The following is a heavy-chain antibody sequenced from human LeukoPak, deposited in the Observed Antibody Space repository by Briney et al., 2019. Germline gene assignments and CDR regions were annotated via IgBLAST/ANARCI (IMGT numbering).Heavy chain of an antibody. CDR2: ISSTSNTI. CDR3: AKGGQGNGPSRGAVYGMDV. J-gene: IGHJ6*02. CDR1: GFTFSTYS. D-gene: IGHD1-26*01. Sequence: GGSLRLSCAASGFTFSTYSMNWVRQAPGKGLEWVSSISSTSNTIYYADSVKGRFTISRDNSKNTLSLQLNSLRADDTAVYYCAKGGQGNGPSRGAVYGMDVWGQGTTVTVSS. V-gene: IGHV3-48*01.